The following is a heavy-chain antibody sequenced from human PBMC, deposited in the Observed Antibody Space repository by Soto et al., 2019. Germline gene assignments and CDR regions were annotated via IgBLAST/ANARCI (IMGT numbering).Heavy chain of an antibody. CDR3: ARAYYDSSGYFGYYFDY. J-gene: IGHJ4*02. Sequence: QVQLQESGPGLVKPSLTLSLTCTVSGGSISSGGYYWSWIRQHPGKGLEWIGYIYYSGSTYYNPSLKSRVTISVDTSKNQFSLKLSSVTAADTAVYYCARAYYDSSGYFGYYFDYWGQGTLVTVSS. CDR2: IYYSGST. D-gene: IGHD3-22*01. V-gene: IGHV4-31*03. CDR1: GGSISSGGYY.